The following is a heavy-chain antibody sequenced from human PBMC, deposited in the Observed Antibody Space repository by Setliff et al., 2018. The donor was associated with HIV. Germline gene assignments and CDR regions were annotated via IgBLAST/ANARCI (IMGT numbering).Heavy chain of an antibody. CDR1: GYSFTTKW. D-gene: IGHD1-7*01. CDR2: IYPGDSDT. J-gene: IGHJ4*02. V-gene: IGHV5-51*01. CDR3: ARHFGKVTNYVPDY. Sequence: GESLKISCKGSGYSFTTKWIGWVRQMPGKGLEWMGIIYPGDSDTRYSPSFQGQVTFSADKSTNTVFLHWSSLKASDSAMYYCARHFGKVTNYVPDYWGQGTLVTVSS.